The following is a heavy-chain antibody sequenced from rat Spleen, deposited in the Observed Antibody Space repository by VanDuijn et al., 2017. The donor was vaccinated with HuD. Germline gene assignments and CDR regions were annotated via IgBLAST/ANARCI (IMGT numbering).Heavy chain of an antibody. CDR3: ARHGSHYGYVMDA. Sequence: EVQLVESGGGLVQPGRSLKLSCAASGFTFSDYNMAWVRQAPKKGLEWVATISYDGSSTYYRDSVKGRFTISRDNAKSTLYLQMDSLRSEDTATYYCARHGSHYGYVMDAWGQGASVTVSS. D-gene: IGHD1-11*01. CDR2: ISYDGSST. J-gene: IGHJ4*01. V-gene: IGHV5-7*01. CDR1: GFTFSDYN.